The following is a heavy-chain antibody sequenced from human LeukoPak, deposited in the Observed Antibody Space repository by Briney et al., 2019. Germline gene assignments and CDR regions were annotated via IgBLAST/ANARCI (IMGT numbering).Heavy chain of an antibody. CDR2: ISSGSSTI. CDR1: GFTFSSYS. J-gene: IGHJ3*02. V-gene: IGHV3-48*04. Sequence: GGSLRLSCAASGFTFSSYSMNWVRQAPGKGLEWVSYISSGSSTIYYADSAKGRFTISRDSAKNSLYLQMNSLGAEDTAVYYCAKLLAYVRDAFDIWGQGTMVTVSS. CDR3: AKLLAYVRDAFDI. D-gene: IGHD3-10*02.